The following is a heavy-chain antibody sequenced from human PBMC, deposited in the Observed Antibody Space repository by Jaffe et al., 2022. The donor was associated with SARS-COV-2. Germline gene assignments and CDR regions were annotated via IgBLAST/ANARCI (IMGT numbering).Heavy chain of an antibody. D-gene: IGHD1-26*01. CDR3: ARGKNIVGGGWFDP. CDR2: IYTSGTT. Sequence: QVQLQESGPGLVKPSQTLSLTCTVSGGSISSGGYYWTWIRQPAGKGLECIGRIYTSGTTNYNPSLKSRVTISVDTSKNQFSLKLSSVTAADTAVYYCARGKNIVGGGWFDPWGQGTLVTVSS. J-gene: IGHJ5*02. V-gene: IGHV4-61*02. CDR1: GGSISSGGYY.